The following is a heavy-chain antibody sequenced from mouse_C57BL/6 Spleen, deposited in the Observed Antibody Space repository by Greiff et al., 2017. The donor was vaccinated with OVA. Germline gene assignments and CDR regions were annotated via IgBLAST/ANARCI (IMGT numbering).Heavy chain of an antibody. V-gene: IGHV1-59*01. CDR3: ARSLLSYFDV. CDR2: IDPSDSYT. CDR1: GYTFTSYW. D-gene: IGHD6-1*01. J-gene: IGHJ1*03. Sequence: QVQLQQPGAELVRPGTSVKLSCKASGYTFTSYWMHWVKQRPGQGLAWIGVIDPSDSYTNYNQKFKGKATLTVDTSSSTAYMQLSSLTSEDSAVYYCARSLLSYFDVWGTGTTVTVSS.